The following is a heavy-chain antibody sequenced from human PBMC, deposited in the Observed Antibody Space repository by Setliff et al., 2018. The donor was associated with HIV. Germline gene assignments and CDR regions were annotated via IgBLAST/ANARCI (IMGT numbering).Heavy chain of an antibody. CDR3: ARHDITLVRGLV. CDR1: GYSISSGYN. V-gene: IGHV4-38-2*01. J-gene: IGHJ6*02. Sequence: PSETLSLTCPVSGYSISSGYNWGWIRQPPGRGLEWIGAIHHSGNTYYNPSLKSRVTISVDTSKNLFSLKVNSVTAADTAVYYCARHDITLVRGLVWGQGTTVTVSS. CDR2: IHHSGNT. D-gene: IGHD3-10*01.